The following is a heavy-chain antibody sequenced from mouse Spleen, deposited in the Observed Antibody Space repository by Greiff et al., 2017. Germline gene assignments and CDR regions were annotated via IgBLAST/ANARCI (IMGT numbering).Heavy chain of an antibody. CDR1: GFNIKDTY. D-gene: IGHD2-3*01. CDR3: ARTGLLRYWYFDV. Sequence: VHVKQSGAELVKPGASVKLSCTASGFNIKDTYMHWVKQRPEQGLEWIGRIDPANGNTKYDPKFQGKATITADTSSNTAYLQLSSLTSEDTAVYYCARTGLLRYWYFDVWGAGTTVTVSS. CDR2: IDPANGNT. J-gene: IGHJ1*01. V-gene: IGHV14-3*02.